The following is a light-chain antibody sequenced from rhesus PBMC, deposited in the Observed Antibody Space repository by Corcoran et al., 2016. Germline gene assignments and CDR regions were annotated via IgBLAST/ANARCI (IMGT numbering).Light chain of an antibody. CDR3: LQSSNWPQYS. CDR2: GGS. CDR1: QSVSSY. Sequence: EIVMTQSPATLALSPGERATLSCRASQSVSSYFTWYQQKPGQAPRLLIYGGSSRATGIPDRFSGSGSGTEFTLTISSLEAEDVGVYFCLQSSNWPQYSFGQGTKGEIK. V-gene: IGKV3-24*04. J-gene: IGKJ2*01.